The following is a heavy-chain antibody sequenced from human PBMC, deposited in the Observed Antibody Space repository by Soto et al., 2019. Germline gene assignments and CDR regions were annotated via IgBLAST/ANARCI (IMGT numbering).Heavy chain of an antibody. J-gene: IGHJ6*02. D-gene: IGHD6-13*01. CDR3: AKDGDSSSDLGYYYYGMDV. Sequence: QVQLVESGGGVVQSGRSLRLSCAASGFIFSSYGMHWVRQAPGKGLEWVAVISYDGSNKYYADSVKGRFTISRDNSKNTLYLQMNSLRAEDTAVYYCAKDGDSSSDLGYYYYGMDVWGQGTTVTVSS. CDR1: GFIFSSYG. V-gene: IGHV3-30*18. CDR2: ISYDGSNK.